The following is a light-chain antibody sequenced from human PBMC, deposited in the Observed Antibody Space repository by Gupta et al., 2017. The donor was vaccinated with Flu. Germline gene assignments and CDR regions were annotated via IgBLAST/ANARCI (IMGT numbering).Light chain of an antibody. CDR1: NSDVGCYNV. CDR3: SSHTTSRTLV. Sequence: SALTQPASVSGSPRQSIAISCTASNSDVGCYNVVSWYQQHPSKAHMLLIYEVTKRPAGVATRFSASKSGNTASLTIAGLQEEDEADYYCSSHTTSRTLVFGGGTKLTVL. V-gene: IGLV2-14*01. CDR2: EVT. J-gene: IGLJ3*02.